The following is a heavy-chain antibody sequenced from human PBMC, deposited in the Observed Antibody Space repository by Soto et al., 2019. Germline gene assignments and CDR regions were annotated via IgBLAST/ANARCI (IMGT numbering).Heavy chain of an antibody. Sequence: EVQLLESGGGLVQPGGSLRLSCAASGFTFSSYAMSWVRQAPGEGLERVSAISSSGGSTYYADSVKGRFTISRDNSMNTRYLQMNSLRAEDTSVYSCAQDVGVTPATTDYYYYGMDVWGKGTTVIVSS. V-gene: IGHV3-23*01. CDR3: AQDVGVTPATTDYYYYGMDV. D-gene: IGHD4-17*01. CDR1: GFTFSSYA. CDR2: ISSSGGST. J-gene: IGHJ6*04.